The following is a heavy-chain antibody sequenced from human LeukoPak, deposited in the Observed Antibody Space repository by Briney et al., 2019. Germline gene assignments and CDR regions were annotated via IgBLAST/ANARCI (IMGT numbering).Heavy chain of an antibody. CDR3: ATGGTADMGADSLYGLDV. D-gene: IGHD2-2*01. J-gene: IGHJ6*02. V-gene: IGHV1-69*04. CDR1: GGTLSNYG. CDR2: IIPLLDIT. Sequence: SVKVSCKASGGTLSNYGISWVRQAPGQGLEWMGRIIPLLDITTYAERLQGRVTITADNSTSSAYLEVNSLRSEDTAVYYCATGGTADMGADSLYGLDVWGQGTTVSVS.